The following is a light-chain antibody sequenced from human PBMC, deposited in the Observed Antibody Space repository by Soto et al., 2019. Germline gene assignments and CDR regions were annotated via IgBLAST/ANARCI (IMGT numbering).Light chain of an antibody. Sequence: QPVLTQSPSASASLGASVKLTCTLSSGHSNYAIAWHQQQPEKGTRYLMKVNSDGSHNKGDGIPDRFSGSSSGAERHLTISSLQSEDEADYYCQTWGTGVWVFGGGTKLTVL. CDR2: VNSDGSH. CDR3: QTWGTGVWV. J-gene: IGLJ3*02. V-gene: IGLV4-69*01. CDR1: SGHSNYA.